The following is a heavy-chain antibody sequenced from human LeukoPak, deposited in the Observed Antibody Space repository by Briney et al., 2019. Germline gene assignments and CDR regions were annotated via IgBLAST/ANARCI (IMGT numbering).Heavy chain of an antibody. D-gene: IGHD2-15*01. CDR2: ISAYNGNT. Sequence: ASVKVSCKASGYTFTSYGISWVRQAPGQGLEWMGWISAYNGNTNYAQKLQGRVTMTTDTSTSTAYMELRSLKSDNTAVYYCARDRATGPYSIDPWGQGTLVTVSS. J-gene: IGHJ5*02. V-gene: IGHV1-18*01. CDR3: ARDRATGPYSIDP. CDR1: GYTFTSYG.